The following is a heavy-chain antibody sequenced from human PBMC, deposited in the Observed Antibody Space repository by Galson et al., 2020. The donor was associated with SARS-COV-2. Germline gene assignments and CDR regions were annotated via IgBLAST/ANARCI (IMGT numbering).Heavy chain of an antibody. Sequence: GVSLKISCTASGFTFRKHWMHWVRQVPGKGLVWVSRIDNDGSDTSHADFVKGRFTISRDNAKNTVFLQMNSLRAEDTAVYYCARRMAASETRGIDYWGQGTRVTVSP. CDR3: ARRMAASETRGIDY. V-gene: IGHV3-74*01. CDR2: IDNDGSDT. J-gene: IGHJ4*02. D-gene: IGHD6-13*01. CDR1: GFTFRKHW.